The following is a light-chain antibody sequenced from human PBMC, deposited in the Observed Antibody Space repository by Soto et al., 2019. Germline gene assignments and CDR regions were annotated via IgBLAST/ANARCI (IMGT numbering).Light chain of an antibody. J-gene: IGLJ1*01. V-gene: IGLV2-23*02. CDR1: SRDVGAYKL. CDR2: EVG. Sequence: QSALTQPASVSGSPGQSITISCTGTSRDVGAYKLVSWYQQHPGKAPKLIIYEVGERPSGASNRFSGSKSGNTASLTISGLQAEDEAYYYCGSYAGGSRVFGTGTKGTVL. CDR3: GSYAGGSRV.